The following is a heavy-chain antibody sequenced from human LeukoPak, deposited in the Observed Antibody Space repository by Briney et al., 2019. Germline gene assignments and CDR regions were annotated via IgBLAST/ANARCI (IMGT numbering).Heavy chain of an antibody. V-gene: IGHV1-69*13. D-gene: IGHD3-9*01. Sequence: GASVKVSCKASGGTFSSYAIGWVRQAPGQGLEWMGGIIPIFGTANYAQKFQGRVTITADESTSTAYMELSSLRSEDTAVYYCAREGEDDRAFDIWGQGTMVTVSS. CDR1: GGTFSSYA. CDR3: AREGEDDRAFDI. J-gene: IGHJ3*02. CDR2: IIPIFGTA.